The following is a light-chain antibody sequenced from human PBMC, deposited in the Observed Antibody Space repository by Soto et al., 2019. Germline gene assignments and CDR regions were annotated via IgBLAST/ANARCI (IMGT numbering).Light chain of an antibody. CDR1: QSISSSN. J-gene: IGKJ1*01. Sequence: EIVLTQSPGTLSLSPGERATLSCRASQSISSSNLACYQQKPGRAPRLLIYGASSRATGIPDRFSGYWSGTEFTLNISTLEPEDFAVYYCQQYGPSHDWERWSFGQGTKVEV. CDR2: GAS. V-gene: IGKV3-20*01. CDR3: QQYGPSHDWERWS.